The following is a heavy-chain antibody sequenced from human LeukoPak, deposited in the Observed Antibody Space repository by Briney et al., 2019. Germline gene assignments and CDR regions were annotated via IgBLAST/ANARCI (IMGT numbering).Heavy chain of an antibody. CDR1: GYTFTSYA. D-gene: IGHD6-13*01. V-gene: IGHV7-4-1*02. CDR2: INTNTGNP. Sequence: ASVKVSCKASGYTFTSYAMNWVRQAPGQGLEWMGWINTNTGNPTYAQGFTGRFVFSLDTSVSTAYLQISSLKAEDTAVYYCASGGVKIAAAGTRGYYYYYMDVWGKGTTVTVSS. J-gene: IGHJ6*03. CDR3: ASGGVKIAAAGTRGYYYYYMDV.